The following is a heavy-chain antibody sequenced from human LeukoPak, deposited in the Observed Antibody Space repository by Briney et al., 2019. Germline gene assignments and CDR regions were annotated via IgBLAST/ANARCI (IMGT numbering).Heavy chain of an antibody. CDR1: GFTFSSYA. V-gene: IGHV3-23*01. CDR3: AKDRQWLVHGFDY. D-gene: IGHD6-19*01. CDR2: ISGSGGST. Sequence: PGGSLRLSCAASGFTFSSYAMSWVRQAPGKGLECVSAISGSGGSTYYADSVKGRFTISRDNSQNTLYLQMNSLRAEDPAVYYCAKDRQWLVHGFDYWGQGTLVTVSS. J-gene: IGHJ4*02.